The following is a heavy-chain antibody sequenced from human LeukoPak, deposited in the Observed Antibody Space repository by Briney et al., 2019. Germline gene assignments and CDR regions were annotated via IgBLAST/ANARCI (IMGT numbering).Heavy chain of an antibody. V-gene: IGHV3-15*01. CDR1: GLTFSNAW. Sequence: GGSLRLSCAVSGLTFSNAWMTWVRQAPGKGLEWVGRITMKSDGGTTDYAAPVRGRFTITRDDSKSTLHLQMDSLKTEDTALYYCSTGIGTNDWWGQGTLVIVSS. J-gene: IGHJ4*02. CDR3: STGIGTNDW. D-gene: IGHD1-1*01. CDR2: ITMKSDGGTT.